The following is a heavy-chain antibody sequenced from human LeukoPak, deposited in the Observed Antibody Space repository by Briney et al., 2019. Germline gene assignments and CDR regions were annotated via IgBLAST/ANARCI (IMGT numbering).Heavy chain of an antibody. J-gene: IGHJ3*01. D-gene: IGHD3-22*01. CDR2: ISCSGST. CDR3: VKVRATMIIVVPHGSDFDL. V-gene: IGHV3-23*01. Sequence: GSLRLSCAAFGFTFSSHGMSWVRQAPGKGREWVASISCSGSTYHADSVTGRMTISRDNARNSLYLHINNLTAEDTAAYYCVKVRATMIIVVPHGSDFDLWGQGTMVTVSS. CDR1: GFTFSSHG.